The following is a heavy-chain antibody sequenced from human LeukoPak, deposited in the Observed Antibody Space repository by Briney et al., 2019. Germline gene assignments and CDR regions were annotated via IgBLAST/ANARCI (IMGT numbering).Heavy chain of an antibody. CDR1: GFVFSRYW. Sequence: PGGSLRLSCASCGFVFSRYWMHWIRQAPGKGVVWVSAIYTDGTTKRYADSVEGRFTISRDNAKNTLYLQMNSLSVEDTAVYYCASLVVTDDWAFDIWGQGTMVTVSS. J-gene: IGHJ3*02. CDR2: IYTDGTTK. D-gene: IGHD2-21*02. CDR3: ASLVVTDDWAFDI. V-gene: IGHV3-74*01.